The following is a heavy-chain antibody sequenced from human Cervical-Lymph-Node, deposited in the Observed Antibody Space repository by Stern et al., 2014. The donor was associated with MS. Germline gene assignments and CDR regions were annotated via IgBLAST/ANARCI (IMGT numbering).Heavy chain of an antibody. CDR1: GYTFTDYS. Sequence: VQLVESGAEVRKPGTSVKVSCKATGYTFTDYSMHLVRQAPGQGLDWMGRINPNSGDTNYAQKFQGRVTMTRDTSISTAYMELKRLRSDDTAVYYCARSPYSYGSGDWYLDLWGRGTLVTVSS. J-gene: IGHJ2*01. CDR2: INPNSGDT. V-gene: IGHV1-2*06. CDR3: ARSPYSYGSGDWYLDL. D-gene: IGHD3-10*01.